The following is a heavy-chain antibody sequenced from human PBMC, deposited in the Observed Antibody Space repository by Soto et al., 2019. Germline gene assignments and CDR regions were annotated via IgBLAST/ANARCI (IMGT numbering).Heavy chain of an antibody. Sequence: SETLSLTCTVSGGSISSYYWSWIRQPAGKGLEWIGRIYTSGSTSYNPSLKSRVTMSVDTSKNQFSLKLSSVTAADTAVYYCAREVSSSVYYYYGMDVWGQGTTVTVSS. J-gene: IGHJ6*02. V-gene: IGHV4-4*07. CDR1: GGSISSYY. CDR3: AREVSSSVYYYYGMDV. D-gene: IGHD6-6*01. CDR2: IYTSGST.